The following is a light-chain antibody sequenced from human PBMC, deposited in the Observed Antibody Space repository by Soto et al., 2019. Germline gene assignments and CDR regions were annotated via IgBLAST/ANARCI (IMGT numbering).Light chain of an antibody. CDR1: SSDVGGYNF. V-gene: IGLV2-8*01. CDR2: EVT. Sequence: QAVVTQPPSASGSPGQSVTISCTGTSSDVGGYNFVSWYQQHPGKAPKLMIYEVTKRPSGVPSRFSGSKSGNTASLTVSGLQAEDEADYYCSSYAGSSNLGVFGGGTKLTVL. CDR3: SSYAGSSNLGV. J-gene: IGLJ3*02.